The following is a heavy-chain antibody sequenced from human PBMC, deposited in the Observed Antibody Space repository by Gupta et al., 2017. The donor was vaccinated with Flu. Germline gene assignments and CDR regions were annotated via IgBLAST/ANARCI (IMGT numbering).Heavy chain of an antibody. D-gene: IGHD7-27*01. CDR2: IFYSGST. CDR1: GDSISSGTYF. CDR3: ARSVTGDYFDN. V-gene: IGHV4-39*01. J-gene: IGHJ4*02. Sequence: QLQLQESGPGLVRPSETLSLTCSVSGDSISSGTYFWAWIRQSPRKGLEWIGNIFYSGSTQYNPSLRSRLTMSIDTSTNQFSLRVTSMTAPDTAVYYGARSVTGDYFDNWGQGSLVTVSS.